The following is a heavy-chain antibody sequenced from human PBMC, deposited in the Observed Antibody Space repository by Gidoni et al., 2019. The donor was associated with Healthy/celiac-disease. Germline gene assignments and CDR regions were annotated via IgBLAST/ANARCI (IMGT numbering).Heavy chain of an antibody. Sequence: QVQLVQSGAEVKKPGASVKVSCKASGYTFTSYYMHWVRQAPGQGLEWMGIINPSGGSTSYAQKFQGRVTMTRDTSTSTVYMELSSLRSEDTAVYYCARDRQENILTGYPNYYFDYWGQGTLVTVSS. D-gene: IGHD3-9*01. CDR2: INPSGGST. CDR3: ARDRQENILTGYPNYYFDY. J-gene: IGHJ4*02. V-gene: IGHV1-46*01. CDR1: GYTFTSYY.